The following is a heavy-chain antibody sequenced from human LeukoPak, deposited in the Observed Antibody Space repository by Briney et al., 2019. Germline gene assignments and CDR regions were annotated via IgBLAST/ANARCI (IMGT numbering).Heavy chain of an antibody. V-gene: IGHV3-74*01. CDR2: INSDGSTI. CDR1: RVTFNSYC. Sequence: AGGSLSLSCAASRVTFNSYCKHWVRHAPGKGLVWVSRINSDGSTITYADSVKGRFTISRDNAKNTLYLQMNSLRAEDTAVYYCSRDFRATATTRHRYYLDCWGQGTLVTVSS. J-gene: IGHJ4*02. CDR3: SRDFRATATTRHRYYLDC. D-gene: IGHD1-26*01.